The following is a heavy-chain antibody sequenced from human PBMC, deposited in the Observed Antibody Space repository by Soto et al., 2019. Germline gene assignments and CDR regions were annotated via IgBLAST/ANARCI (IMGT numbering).Heavy chain of an antibody. CDR1: GGSVSSGSYY. Sequence: QVQLQESGPGLVKPSETLSLTCTVSGGSVSSGSYYWSWIRQPPGKGLEWIGYIYYSGSTNYNPSLKSRFTISVDTSKNQFSLKLSSVTAADTAVYYCASFVAYSSSFLIDYWGQGTLVTVSS. D-gene: IGHD6-13*01. CDR2: IYYSGST. V-gene: IGHV4-61*01. J-gene: IGHJ4*02. CDR3: ASFVAYSSSFLIDY.